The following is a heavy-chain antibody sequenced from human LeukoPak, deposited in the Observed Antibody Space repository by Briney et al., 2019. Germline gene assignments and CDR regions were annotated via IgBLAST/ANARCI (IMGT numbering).Heavy chain of an antibody. D-gene: IGHD1-26*01. CDR2: ISAYNDKT. CDR1: GYTFTTYG. V-gene: IGHV1-18*01. J-gene: IGHJ4*02. CDR3: ARAESGSHDY. Sequence: GASVKVSCKASGYTFTTYGITWVRQAPGQGLEWMGWISAYNDKTDYAQNLQGRVTMTTDTSTSTAYMEMRSLRSDDTAVYYCARAESGSHDYWGQGTLVTVSS.